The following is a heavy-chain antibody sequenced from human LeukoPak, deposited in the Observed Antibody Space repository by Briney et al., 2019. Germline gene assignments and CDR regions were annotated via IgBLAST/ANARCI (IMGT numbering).Heavy chain of an antibody. CDR2: ISGSGGST. D-gene: IGHD3-10*01. CDR1: GFTFSSYA. J-gene: IGHJ4*02. V-gene: IGHV3-23*01. CDR3: AKDWDYYGSGSYSGY. Sequence: GGSLRLSCAASGFTFSSYAMRWVRRAPGKGLEWVSSISGSGGSTYYADSVKGRFTISRDNSKNTLYLQMNSLRAEDTAVYYCAKDWDYYGSGSYSGYWGQGTLVTVSS.